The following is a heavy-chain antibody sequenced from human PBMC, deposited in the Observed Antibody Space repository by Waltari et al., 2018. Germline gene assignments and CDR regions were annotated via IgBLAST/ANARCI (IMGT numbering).Heavy chain of an antibody. CDR1: GFTFRSYR. V-gene: IGHV3-21*02. CDR2: ISSSSSYI. CDR3: AREGVDSGSNDSFDI. Sequence: EVQLVESGGGLVKPGGSLRLSCAASGFTFRSYRMNWVSQAPGKGLEWVSCISSSSSYIYYADAVKGRFTISRDNAKNSLYLQMNSLRAEDTAVYYCAREGVDSGSNDSFDIWGQGTMVTVSS. J-gene: IGHJ3*02. D-gene: IGHD1-26*01.